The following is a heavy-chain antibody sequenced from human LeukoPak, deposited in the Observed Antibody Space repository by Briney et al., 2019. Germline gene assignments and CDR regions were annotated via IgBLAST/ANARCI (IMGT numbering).Heavy chain of an antibody. CDR2: ISGSGGST. V-gene: IGHV3-23*01. CDR3: ANAISSSSDY. CDR1: GFTFSSYA. D-gene: IGHD6-6*01. J-gene: IGHJ4*02. Sequence: GGSLRLSCAASGFTFSSYAMSWVRQAPGKGLEWDSAISGSGGSTYYADSVKGRFTISRDNSKNTLYLQMNSLRAEDTAVYYCANAISSSSDYWGQGTLVTVSS.